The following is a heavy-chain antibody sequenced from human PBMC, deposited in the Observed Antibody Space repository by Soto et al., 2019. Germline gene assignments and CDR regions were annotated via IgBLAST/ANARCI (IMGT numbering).Heavy chain of an antibody. Sequence: GSLRLSCAAPGFTFSSDAMSWVRQAPGKGLEWVSAISGSGVNTYYADSVKGRFTISRDNSKNTLFLQMNSLRAEDTAVYYCAKVSSVANKYYHFESWGQGTLVTVSS. CDR3: AKVSSVANKYYHFES. D-gene: IGHD2-8*01. CDR1: GFTFSSDA. V-gene: IGHV3-23*01. CDR2: ISGSGVNT. J-gene: IGHJ4*02.